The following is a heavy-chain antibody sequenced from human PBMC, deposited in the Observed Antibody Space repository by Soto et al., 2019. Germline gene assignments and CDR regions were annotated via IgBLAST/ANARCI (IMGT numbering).Heavy chain of an antibody. Sequence: GGSLRLSCAASGFTFSGSAMHWVRQASGKGLEWVGRIRSKANSYATAYAASVKGRFTISRDDSKNTAYLQMNSLKTEDTAVYYCTRHGTSLLGIQDGDAFDIWGQGTMVTVSS. CDR3: TRHGTSLLGIQDGDAFDI. CDR2: IRSKANSYAT. J-gene: IGHJ3*02. CDR1: GFTFSGSA. V-gene: IGHV3-73*01. D-gene: IGHD7-27*01.